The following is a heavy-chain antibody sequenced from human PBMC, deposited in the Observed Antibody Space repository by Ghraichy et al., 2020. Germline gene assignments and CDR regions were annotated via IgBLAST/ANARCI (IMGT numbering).Heavy chain of an antibody. D-gene: IGHD3-3*01. CDR3: ASRRGFLNYFDY. CDR2: INHSGST. Sequence: SETLSLTCAVYGGSFSGYYWSWIRQPPGKGLEWIGEINHSGSTNYNPSLKSRVTISVDTSKNQFSLKLSSVTAADTAVYYCASRRGFLNYFDYWGQGTLVTVSS. V-gene: IGHV4-34*01. CDR1: GGSFSGYY. J-gene: IGHJ4*02.